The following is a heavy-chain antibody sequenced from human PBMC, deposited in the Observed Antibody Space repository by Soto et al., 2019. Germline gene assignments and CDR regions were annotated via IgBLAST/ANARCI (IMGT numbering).Heavy chain of an antibody. CDR1: GGSIRRYY. CDR3: ARDLTLSSTEGPLDT. Sequence: KTSETLSDTFTVSGGSIRRYYWTWIRHPPGKGLARIGNIHYTGSTNYNPSLKSRVTILLGTSTSQFSLRVSSVTAADTAVYYCARDLTLSSTEGPLDTWGHGTLVTVSS. V-gene: IGHV4-59*01. CDR2: IHYTGST. J-gene: IGHJ5*01.